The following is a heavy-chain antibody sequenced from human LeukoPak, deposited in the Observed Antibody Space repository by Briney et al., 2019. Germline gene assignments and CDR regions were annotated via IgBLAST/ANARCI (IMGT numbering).Heavy chain of an antibody. CDR2: IGTAGDT. CDR3: VRGPSYDY. Sequence: PGGSLRLPCAASGFTFSRYDMHWVRHDTGERLEWVSAIGTAGDTYYPGSVKGRFIISREDAKNSLYLQMNSLRAGDTAVYYCVRGPSYDYWGQGTLVTVSS. J-gene: IGHJ4*02. D-gene: IGHD1-26*01. CDR1: GFTFSRYD. V-gene: IGHV3-13*01.